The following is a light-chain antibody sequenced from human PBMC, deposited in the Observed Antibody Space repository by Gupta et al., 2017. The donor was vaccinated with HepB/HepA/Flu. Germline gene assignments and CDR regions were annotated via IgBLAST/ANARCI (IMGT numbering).Light chain of an antibody. V-gene: IGKV2-28*01. CDR1: QSRLNSNGNSY. Sequence: DIVMTQSPPSLPVTPGEPASLSCRSSQSRLNSNGNSYLDWYLQKPGQSPQLLIYLGSNRATGVPDRFSGSGSGTDFTLNISRVEAEDVGVYYCKQALQTPGTFGHGTKVEIK. CDR2: LGS. J-gene: IGKJ3*01. CDR3: KQALQTPGT.